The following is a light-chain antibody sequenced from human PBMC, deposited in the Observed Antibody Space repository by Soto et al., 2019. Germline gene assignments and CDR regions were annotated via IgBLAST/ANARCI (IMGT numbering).Light chain of an antibody. CDR1: QTISSW. CDR2: KAS. CDR3: QHYNSYSEA. V-gene: IGKV1-5*03. J-gene: IGKJ1*01. Sequence: DLQMTQSASTLSGSFGDRVTITCRASQTISSWLAWYQQKPGKAPKLLIYKASTLKSGVPSRFSGSGSGTEFTLTISSLQTDDFATYYCQHYNSYSEAFGQGTKVDIK.